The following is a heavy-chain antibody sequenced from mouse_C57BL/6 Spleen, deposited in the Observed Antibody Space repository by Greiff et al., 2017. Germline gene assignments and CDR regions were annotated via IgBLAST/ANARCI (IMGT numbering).Heavy chain of an antibody. CDR2: INPNYGTT. CDR1: GYSFTDYN. J-gene: IGHJ1*03. D-gene: IGHD1-1*01. CDR3: ARYYGSSYDWYFDV. V-gene: IGHV1-39*01. Sequence: VQLQQSGPELVKPGASVKISCKASGYSFTDYNMNWVKQSNGKSLEWIGVINPNYGTTSYNQKFKGKATLAVDQASSTAYMQLNSLTSEDSAVYYCARYYGSSYDWYFDVWGTGTTVTVSS.